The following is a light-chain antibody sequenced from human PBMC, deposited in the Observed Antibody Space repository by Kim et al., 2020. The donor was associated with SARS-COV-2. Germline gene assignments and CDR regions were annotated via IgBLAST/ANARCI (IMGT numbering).Light chain of an antibody. CDR2: DAS. CDR3: QQYSNWPPYS. CDR1: QSISAN. V-gene: IGKV3-15*01. Sequence: VSPGDRVTLSCRASQSISANLAWYQQKPGQAPRLLIYDASTRATGIPARFSGSGSGTEFTLTISDLQSEDFAVYYCQQYSNWPPYSFGQGTKLEI. J-gene: IGKJ2*03.